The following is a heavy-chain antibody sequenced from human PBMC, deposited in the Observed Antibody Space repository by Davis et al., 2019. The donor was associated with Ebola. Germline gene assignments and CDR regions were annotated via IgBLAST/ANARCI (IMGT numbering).Heavy chain of an antibody. CDR1: GYTFTGYY. CDR2: INPNSGGT. J-gene: IGHJ5*02. V-gene: IGHV1-2*02. D-gene: IGHD6-13*01. CDR3: ARWGYSSSWPLLNWFDP. Sequence: ASVKVSCKASGYTFTGYYMHWVRQAPRQGLEWMGWINPNSGGTNYAQKFQGRVTITRDTSASTAYMELSSLRSEDTAVYYCARWGYSSSWPLLNWFDPWGQGTLVTVSS.